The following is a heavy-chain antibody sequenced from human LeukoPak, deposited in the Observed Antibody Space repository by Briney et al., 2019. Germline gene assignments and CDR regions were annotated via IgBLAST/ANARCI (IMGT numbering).Heavy chain of an antibody. V-gene: IGHV3-48*01. Sequence: GGSLRLSCAASGFTFSSYRMNWVRQAPGKGLEWVSYISSSSSSTIYYADSVKGRFTISRDNAKNSLYLQMNSLRAEDTAVYYCARDPTMIVVVYYYYMDVWGKGTTVTVSS. CDR1: GFTFSSYR. J-gene: IGHJ6*03. CDR3: ARDPTMIVVVYYYYMDV. CDR2: ISSSSSSTI. D-gene: IGHD3-22*01.